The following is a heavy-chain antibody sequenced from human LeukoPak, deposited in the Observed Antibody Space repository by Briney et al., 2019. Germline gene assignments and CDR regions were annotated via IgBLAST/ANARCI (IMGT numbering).Heavy chain of an antibody. V-gene: IGHV3-74*01. J-gene: IGHJ4*02. D-gene: IGHD1-26*01. Sequence: PGGSLRLSCTGSGFTFSGYRMHWVRQVPGKGLVWVSRINSDGSDMSYADSVKGRFTISRDNAKNTVYLQMNSLRVEDTALYYCARDSRWYNGRYYDEGIDYWGQGTLVTVSS. CDR1: GFTFSGYR. CDR2: INSDGSDM. CDR3: ARDSRWYNGRYYDEGIDY.